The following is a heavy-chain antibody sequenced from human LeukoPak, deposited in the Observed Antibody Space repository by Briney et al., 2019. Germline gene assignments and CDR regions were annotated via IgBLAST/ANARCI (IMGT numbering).Heavy chain of an antibody. CDR3: AKSPVGSTFGQNPYYFFKY. J-gene: IGHJ4*02. Sequence: GGSLRLCCAASGFTFSNYAMSWVRQAPGKGLQWVSTISGNGDYTYYADSVEGRFTISRDTSKNTLHLQMSSLGAEDTAVYYCAKSPVGSTFGQNPYYFFKYWGQGTLVTVSS. CDR2: ISGNGDYT. D-gene: IGHD2/OR15-2a*01. V-gene: IGHV3-23*01. CDR1: GFTFSNYA.